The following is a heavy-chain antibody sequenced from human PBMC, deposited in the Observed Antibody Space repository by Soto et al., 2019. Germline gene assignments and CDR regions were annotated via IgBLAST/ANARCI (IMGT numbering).Heavy chain of an antibody. V-gene: IGHV3-21*01. CDR2: ISSSSYI. D-gene: IGHD6-6*01. CDR1: GFTFSSYS. CDR3: ARSSSSLGDAFDI. Sequence: PGGSLRLSCAASGFTFSSYSMNWVRQAPGKGLEWVSSISSSSYIYYADSVKGRFTISRDNAKNSLYLQMNSLRAEDTAVYYCARSSSSLGDAFDIWGQGTMVTVSS. J-gene: IGHJ3*02.